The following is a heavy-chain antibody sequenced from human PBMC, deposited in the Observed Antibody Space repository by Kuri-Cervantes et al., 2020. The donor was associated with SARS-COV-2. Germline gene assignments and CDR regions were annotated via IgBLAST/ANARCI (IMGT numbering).Heavy chain of an antibody. D-gene: IGHD6-6*01. V-gene: IGHV3-30-3*01. J-gene: IGHJ4*02. Sequence: LSLTCAASGFTFSSYAMHWVRQAPGKGLEWVAVISYDGSNKYYADSVKGRFTISRDNSKNTLYLQMNSLRAEDTAVYYRARDRGIAARPAIFDYWGQGTLVTVSS. CDR3: ARDRGIAARPAIFDY. CDR2: ISYDGSNK. CDR1: GFTFSSYA.